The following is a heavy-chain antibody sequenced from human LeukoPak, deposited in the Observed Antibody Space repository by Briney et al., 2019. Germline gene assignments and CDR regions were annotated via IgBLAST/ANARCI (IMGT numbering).Heavy chain of an antibody. CDR3: ARGSYGDYSVNY. Sequence: GGSLRLSCAASGIIITSYWMSWVRQTPGKGLEWVANIKQDGSEKNYVDSVKGRFTIFRDNARNSLYLQMNSLRAEDTAVYYCARGSYGDYSVNYWGQGTLVTVSS. CDR2: IKQDGSEK. J-gene: IGHJ4*02. D-gene: IGHD4-17*01. V-gene: IGHV3-7*01. CDR1: GIIITSYW.